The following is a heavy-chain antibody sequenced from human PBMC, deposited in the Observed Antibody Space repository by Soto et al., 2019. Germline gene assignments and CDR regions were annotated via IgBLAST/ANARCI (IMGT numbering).Heavy chain of an antibody. CDR2: IIPVFGTA. CDR3: ARDLLHYYDSSGCYYYYGMDV. CDR1: GGTFSSYA. D-gene: IGHD3-22*01. V-gene: IGHV1-69*01. J-gene: IGHJ6*02. Sequence: QVQLLQSGAEVKKPGSSVKVSCKASGGTFSSYAISWLRQAPGQGLEWMGGIIPVFGTANYAEKFQGRVTITADESTSTAYMELSSLRSEDTAVYYCARDLLHYYDSSGCYYYYGMDVWGQGTTVTVAS.